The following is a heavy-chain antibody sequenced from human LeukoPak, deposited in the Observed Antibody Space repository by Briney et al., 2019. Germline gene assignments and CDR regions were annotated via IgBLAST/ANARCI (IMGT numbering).Heavy chain of an antibody. CDR1: GFTFSRYE. J-gene: IGHJ4*02. D-gene: IGHD3-16*02. V-gene: IGHV3-48*03. CDR2: ISGNGNSI. CDR3: ARDIVGGWPFFDY. Sequence: PGGSLRLSCAASGFTFSRYEMNWVRQAPGKGLEWVSYISGNGNSIYYADSVKGRFTISRDNVQNSLYLQMNSLRAEDTAVYYCARDIVGGWPFFDYWGQGTLVTVSS.